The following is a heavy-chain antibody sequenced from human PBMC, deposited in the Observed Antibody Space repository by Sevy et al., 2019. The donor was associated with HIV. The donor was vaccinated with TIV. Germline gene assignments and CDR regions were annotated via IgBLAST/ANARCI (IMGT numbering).Heavy chain of an antibody. CDR1: GFTFSSYG. V-gene: IGHV3-33*01. Sequence: GGSLRLSCAASGFTFSSYGMHWVRQAPGKGLEWVAVIWYDGSNKYYEDSVKGRFTISRDNSKNTRYLQMNSLRAEDTAVYYCARGIVVVPQHYYYYGMDVWGQGTTVTVSS. J-gene: IGHJ6*02. D-gene: IGHD3-22*01. CDR3: ARGIVVVPQHYYYYGMDV. CDR2: IWYDGSNK.